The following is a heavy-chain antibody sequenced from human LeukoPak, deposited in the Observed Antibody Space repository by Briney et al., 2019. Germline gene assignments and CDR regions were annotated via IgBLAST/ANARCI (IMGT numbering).Heavy chain of an antibody. CDR2: IYYSGST. V-gene: IGHV4-59*01. J-gene: IGHJ5*02. CDR3: AGSSRISIFGVLKWFDP. CDR1: GGSISSYC. Sequence: SETLSLTCTVSGGSISSYCWSWIRQPPGKGLEWMGYIYYSGSTNYNPSLKSRVTISVDTSKNQFSLKLSSVTAADTAVYYCAGSSRISIFGVLKWFDPWGQGTLVTVSS. D-gene: IGHD3-3*01.